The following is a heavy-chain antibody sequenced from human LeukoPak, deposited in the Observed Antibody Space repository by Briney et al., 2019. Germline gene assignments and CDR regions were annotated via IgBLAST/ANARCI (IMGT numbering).Heavy chain of an antibody. CDR3: ARDLEVRGEFDY. V-gene: IGHV1-46*01. CDR1: GYTFTSYY. D-gene: IGHD3-10*01. J-gene: IGHJ4*02. Sequence: ASVKVSCKASGYTFTSYYMHWVRQAPGQGLEWMGIINPSGGSTSCAQKFQGRVTMTRDTSTSTVYMELSSLRSEDTAVYYCARDLEVRGEFDYWGQGTLVTVSS. CDR2: INPSGGST.